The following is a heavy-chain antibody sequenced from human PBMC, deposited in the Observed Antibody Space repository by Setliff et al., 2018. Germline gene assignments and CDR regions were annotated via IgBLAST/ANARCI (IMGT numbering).Heavy chain of an antibody. CDR3: AGGLPGDYDFSCFDT. CDR1: GGSLNTYY. Sequence: SETLSLTCTVSGGSLNTYYWSWIRQPAGKELEWIGRINTSGTTRHNPSLRSRATLSVDESMNRFSLNLNSVTAADTAVYYCAGGLPGDYDFSCFDTWGQGALVTVSS. J-gene: IGHJ5*02. CDR2: INTSGTT. D-gene: IGHD3-3*01. V-gene: IGHV4-4*07.